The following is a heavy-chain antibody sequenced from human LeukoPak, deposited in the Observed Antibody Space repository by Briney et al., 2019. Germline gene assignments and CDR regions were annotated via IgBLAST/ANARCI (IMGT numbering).Heavy chain of an antibody. Sequence: GGSLRLSCAASGFTFSGSWMHWVRQALGKGLVWVSRINTDGSSTIYADSVKGRFTISRDNAKNTLYLQMNSLRADDTAVYYCARTRRNYDFDYWGQGTLVTVSS. CDR1: GFTFSGSW. D-gene: IGHD1-7*01. V-gene: IGHV3-74*01. CDR2: INTDGSST. J-gene: IGHJ4*02. CDR3: ARTRRNYDFDY.